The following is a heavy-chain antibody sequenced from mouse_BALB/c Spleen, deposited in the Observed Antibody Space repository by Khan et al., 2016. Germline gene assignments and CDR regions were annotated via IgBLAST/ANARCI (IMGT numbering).Heavy chain of an antibody. J-gene: IGHJ2*01. D-gene: IGHD1-3*01. CDR3: ARSRIMGYNYFFDY. V-gene: IGHV1-4*01. Sequence: VQLQESGAELARPGASVKMSCKASGYTFTIYTMHWVKQRPGQGLEWIGYINPSSGYTNYNQKFKDKATLTADKSSSTAYMQLSSLTSEDSAVYYCARSRIMGYNYFFDYWGQGTTLTVSS. CDR2: INPSSGYT. CDR1: GYTFTIYT.